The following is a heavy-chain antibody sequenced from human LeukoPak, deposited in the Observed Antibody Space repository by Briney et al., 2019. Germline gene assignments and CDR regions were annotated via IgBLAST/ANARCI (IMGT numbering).Heavy chain of an antibody. CDR3: ARDYSQYYDFWSGYYWFDP. J-gene: IGHJ5*02. CDR1: GGSFSGYY. V-gene: IGHV4-34*01. CDR2: INHSGST. D-gene: IGHD3-3*01. Sequence: SETLSLTCAVYGGSFSGYYWSWIRQPPGKGLEWIGEINHSGSTNYNPSLKSRVTISVDTSKNQFSLKLSSVTAADTAVYYCARDYSQYYDFWSGYYWFDPWGQGTLVTVSS.